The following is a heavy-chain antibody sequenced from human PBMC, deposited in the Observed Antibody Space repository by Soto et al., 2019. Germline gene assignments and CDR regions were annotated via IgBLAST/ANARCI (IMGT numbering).Heavy chain of an antibody. CDR2: IIPIFGTA. J-gene: IGHJ5*02. Sequence: SVKVSCKASGGTFSSYAISWVRQAPGQGLEWMGGIIPIFGTANYAQKFQGRVTITADESTSTAYMELSSLRSEDTAVYYCARVGWYLRWNGFDPWGQGTLVTVSS. CDR1: GGTFSSYA. V-gene: IGHV1-69*13. D-gene: IGHD2-15*01. CDR3: ARVGWYLRWNGFDP.